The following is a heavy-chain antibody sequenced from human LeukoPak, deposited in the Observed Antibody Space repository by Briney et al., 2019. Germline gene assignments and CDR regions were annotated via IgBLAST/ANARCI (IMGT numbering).Heavy chain of an antibody. CDR3: ARGLFSVTGGAAYFDF. CDR2: ISSYNGKT. J-gene: IGHJ4*02. D-gene: IGHD4-23*01. Sequence: ASVKVSCKASGYAFTSYGISWVRQAPGQGLEWMGWISSYNGKTNYPQKLQDRLTMTADTSTNTAYMELRSLRSDDTAVYYCARGLFSVTGGAAYFDFWGQGTLVTVSS. V-gene: IGHV1-18*01. CDR1: GYAFTSYG.